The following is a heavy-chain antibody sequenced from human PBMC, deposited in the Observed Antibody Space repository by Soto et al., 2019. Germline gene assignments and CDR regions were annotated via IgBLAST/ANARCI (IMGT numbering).Heavy chain of an antibody. CDR3: ARVRGDSSGSYYFDH. CDR2: ISSSGTGV. CDR1: GFSLSDYY. V-gene: IGHV3-11*01. J-gene: IGHJ4*02. D-gene: IGHD3-22*01. Sequence: GGSLRLSCAVSGFSLSDYYISWIRQAPGEGLEWVSYISSSGTGVHYADSVKGRFTISKDNANNSLYLQMNSLRAEDTAVYYCARVRGDSSGSYYFDHWGQGALVTVSS.